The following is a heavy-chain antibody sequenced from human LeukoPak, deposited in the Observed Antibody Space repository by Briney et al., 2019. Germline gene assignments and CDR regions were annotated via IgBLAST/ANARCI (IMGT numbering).Heavy chain of an antibody. CDR2: INPNSGNT. J-gene: IGHJ3*02. CDR3: ARSGSYWTDDAFDI. CDR1: GYTFTGYY. D-gene: IGHD1-26*01. V-gene: IGHV1-8*03. Sequence: ASVKVSCKASGYTFTGYYMHWVRQAPGQGLEWMGWINPNSGNTGYAQKFQGRVTITRNTSISTAYMELSSLRSEDTAVYYCARSGSYWTDDAFDIWGQGTMVTVSS.